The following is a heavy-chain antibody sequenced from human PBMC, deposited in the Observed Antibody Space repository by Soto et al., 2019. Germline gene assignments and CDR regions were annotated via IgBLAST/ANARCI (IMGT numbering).Heavy chain of an antibody. V-gene: IGHV1-69*12. CDR3: ASPGGRGDYYYGIDV. J-gene: IGHJ6*02. Sequence: QVQLVQSGAEVKKPGSSVKVSCKASGGTFSSYAISWVRQAPGQGLEWMGGIIPIFGTANYAQKFQGRVKIIADESTSKAYMELSRMRSEDTAVYYCASPGGRGDYYYGIDVWGQGTTVTVSS. D-gene: IGHD1-26*01. CDR1: GGTFSSYA. CDR2: IIPIFGTA.